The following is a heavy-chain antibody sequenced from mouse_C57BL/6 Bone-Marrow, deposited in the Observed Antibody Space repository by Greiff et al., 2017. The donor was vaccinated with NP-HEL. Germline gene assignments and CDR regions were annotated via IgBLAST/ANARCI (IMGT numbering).Heavy chain of an antibody. CDR1: GYTFNSYW. J-gene: IGHJ4*01. CDR3: AGDGYAMDY. D-gene: IGHD3-3*01. CDR2: IHPNSGST. Sequence: VQLQQPGAELVKPGASVKLSCKASGYTFNSYWMRWVKQRPGQGLEWIGMIHPNSGSTNYNEKFKTKATLTVDKSSSTAYMQLSSLTSEDSAVYYCAGDGYAMDYWGQGTSVTVSS. V-gene: IGHV1-64*01.